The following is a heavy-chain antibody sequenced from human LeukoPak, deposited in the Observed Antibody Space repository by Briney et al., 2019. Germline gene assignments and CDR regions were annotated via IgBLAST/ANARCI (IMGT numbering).Heavy chain of an antibody. CDR3: ARSYGDYITGAYAFDV. Sequence: SETLSLTCSISGGSINTYYWNWIRQPAGRGLEWIGRIYASGTTNYNPSLKRRLTISVDTSKNQSSLKLSSVTAADSAVYYCARSYGDYITGAYAFDVWGQGTMVTVSS. V-gene: IGHV4-4*07. CDR2: IYASGTT. CDR1: GGSINTYY. D-gene: IGHD4-17*01. J-gene: IGHJ3*01.